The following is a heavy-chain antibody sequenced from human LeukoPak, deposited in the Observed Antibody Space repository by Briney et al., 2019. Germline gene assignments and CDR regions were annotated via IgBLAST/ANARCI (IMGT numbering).Heavy chain of an antibody. Sequence: VASVKVSCKASGYTFTGYYMHWVRQAPGQGLEWMGWISAYNGNTNYAQKLQGRVTMTTDTSTSTAYMELRSLRSDDTAVYYCARDTITMIPPNYYYMDVWGKGTTVTISS. CDR3: ARDTITMIPPNYYYMDV. V-gene: IGHV1-18*04. J-gene: IGHJ6*03. CDR1: GYTFTGYY. CDR2: ISAYNGNT. D-gene: IGHD3-22*01.